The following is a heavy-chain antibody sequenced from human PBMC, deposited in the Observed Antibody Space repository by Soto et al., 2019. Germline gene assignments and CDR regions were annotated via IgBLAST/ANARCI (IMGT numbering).Heavy chain of an antibody. CDR1: GYSLSGLS. Sequence: ASVKVSCKVSGYSLSGLSMYWVRQAPGKGLEWMASFDPEDGETLYAQKLQGRVTMTTDTSTSTAYMELRSLRSDDTAVYYCAGIAAHRNYYGMDVWGQGTTVTVSS. CDR2: FDPEDGET. D-gene: IGHD6-13*01. V-gene: IGHV1-24*01. J-gene: IGHJ6*02. CDR3: AGIAAHRNYYGMDV.